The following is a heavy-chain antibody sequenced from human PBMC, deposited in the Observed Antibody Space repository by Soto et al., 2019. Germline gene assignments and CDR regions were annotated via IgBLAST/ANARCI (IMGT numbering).Heavy chain of an antibody. CDR2: ITHSGSP. J-gene: IGHJ4*02. Sequence: QVQLQQWGAGLLKPSETLSLTCAVFGGSFSGYYWTWLRQTPGKGLEWIGEITHSGSPTYNPSLGSRVSISIDTTENQFSLKLTSVTAADTSVYYCARGRITMIRGGYFDYWGQGTLVTGSS. D-gene: IGHD3-10*01. CDR1: GGSFSGYY. CDR3: ARGRITMIRGGYFDY. V-gene: IGHV4-34*01.